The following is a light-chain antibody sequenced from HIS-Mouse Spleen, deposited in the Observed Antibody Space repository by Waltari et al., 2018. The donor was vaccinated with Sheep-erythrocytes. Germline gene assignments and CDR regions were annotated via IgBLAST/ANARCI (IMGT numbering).Light chain of an antibody. V-gene: IGLV2-11*01. J-gene: IGLJ1*01. Sequence: QSALTQPRSVSGSPGPSVTISCTGTSSDVGGYNYFSWYQQHPGKAPKLMIYDVSKRPSGVPVRFSGSKSGSTASLTISGLQAEDEADYYCCSYAGSYNHVFATGTKVTVL. CDR2: DVS. CDR3: CSYAGSYNHV. CDR1: SSDVGGYNY.